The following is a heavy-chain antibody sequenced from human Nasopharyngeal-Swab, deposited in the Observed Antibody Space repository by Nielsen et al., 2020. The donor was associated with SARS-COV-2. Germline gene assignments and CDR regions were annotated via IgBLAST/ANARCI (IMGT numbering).Heavy chain of an antibody. CDR1: GYSISSGYY. Sequence: SETLSLTCAVSGYSISSGYYWGWIRQPPGKGLEWIGSIYHSGSTNYNPSLKSRVTISVDTSKNQFSLKLSPVTAADTAVYYCARGSYYYDSSGYLKAWGYFDYWGQGTLVTVSS. V-gene: IGHV4-38-2*01. CDR3: ARGSYYYDSSGYLKAWGYFDY. D-gene: IGHD3-22*01. CDR2: IYHSGST. J-gene: IGHJ4*02.